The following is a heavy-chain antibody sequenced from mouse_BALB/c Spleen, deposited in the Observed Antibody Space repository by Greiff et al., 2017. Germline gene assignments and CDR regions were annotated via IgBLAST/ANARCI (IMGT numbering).Heavy chain of an antibody. Sequence: EVQLQESGPGLVKPSQSLSLTCTVTGYSITSDYAWNWIRQFPGNKLEWMGYINYSGSTSYNPSLKSRISITRNTSKNQFFLQLNSMTTEDTATYYGARGTMATVAYWGQGTLVTVSA. J-gene: IGHJ3*01. D-gene: IGHD2-2*01. CDR2: INYSGST. CDR3: ARGTMATVAY. CDR1: GYSITSDYA. V-gene: IGHV3-2*02.